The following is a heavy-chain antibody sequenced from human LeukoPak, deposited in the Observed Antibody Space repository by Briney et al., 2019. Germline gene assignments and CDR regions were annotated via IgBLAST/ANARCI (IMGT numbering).Heavy chain of an antibody. CDR3: TRGSPLDY. CDR2: IKEDASET. V-gene: IGHV3-7*01. Sequence: RGSLRLFCAASGLTFSSSWMTWVRQAPGKGLEWVANIKEDASETNYVGSAMGRFAISRDNAKNTLYLQMNSLSVEDTAIYYCTRGSPLDYWGQGTQVTVSS. D-gene: IGHD1-26*01. J-gene: IGHJ4*02. CDR1: GLTFSSSW.